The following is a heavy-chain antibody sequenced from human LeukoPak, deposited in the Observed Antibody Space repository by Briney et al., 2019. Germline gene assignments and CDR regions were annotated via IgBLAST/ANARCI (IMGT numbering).Heavy chain of an antibody. V-gene: IGHV4-59*11. D-gene: IGHD6-13*01. CDR3: ARGVYIAAAQYGY. CDR2: IYYSGTT. J-gene: IGHJ4*02. Sequence: PSETLSLTFTVSGGSNSSHYWSWIRQPPGKGLEWIRYIYYSGTTNYNPSLKSRVTISVDTSKNQFSLKLSSVTAADTAVYYCARGVYIAAAQYGYWGQGTLVTVSS. CDR1: GGSNSSHY.